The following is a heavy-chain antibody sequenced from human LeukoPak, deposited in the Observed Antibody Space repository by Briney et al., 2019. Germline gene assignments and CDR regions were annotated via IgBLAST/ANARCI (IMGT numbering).Heavy chain of an antibody. CDR1: GFTVSSNY. J-gene: IGHJ5*02. Sequence: GGSLRLSCAASGFTVSSNYMSWVRQAPGKGLEWVSVIYSGGSTYYADPVKGRFTISRDNSKNTPYLQMNSLRAEDTAVYYCAREKFYVSPDNWFDPWGQGTLVTVSS. V-gene: IGHV3-53*01. D-gene: IGHD3-10*01. CDR3: AREKFYVSPDNWFDP. CDR2: IYSGGST.